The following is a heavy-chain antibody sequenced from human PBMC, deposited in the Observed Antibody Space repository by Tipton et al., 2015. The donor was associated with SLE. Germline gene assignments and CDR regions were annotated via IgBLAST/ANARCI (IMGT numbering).Heavy chain of an antibody. V-gene: IGHV4-59*01. D-gene: IGHD3-3*01. CDR3: ARGKDYDFWSGYHRRDASDI. Sequence: TLSLTCTVSGGSISSYYWSWIWQPPGKGLEWIGYIYYSGSTNYSGSTNYNPSLKSRVTIALDTSKNQFSLKLSSVTAADTAVYYCARGKDYDFWSGYHRRDASDIWGQGAMVTVSS. CDR2: IYYSGSTNYSGST. CDR1: GGSISSYY. J-gene: IGHJ3*02.